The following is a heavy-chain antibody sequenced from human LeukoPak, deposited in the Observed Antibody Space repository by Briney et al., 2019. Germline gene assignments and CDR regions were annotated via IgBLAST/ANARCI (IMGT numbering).Heavy chain of an antibody. Sequence: PGGSLRLSCAASGFTFSSYSMNWVRQAPGKGLEWVSSISSSSSYIYYADTVKGRFTTSRDKAKNSLYLQINSLRAEDTAVYYCARGGSYGYDAFDIWGQGTMVTVSS. V-gene: IGHV3-21*01. CDR2: ISSSSSYI. CDR3: ARGGSYGYDAFDI. CDR1: GFTFSSYS. J-gene: IGHJ3*02. D-gene: IGHD1-26*01.